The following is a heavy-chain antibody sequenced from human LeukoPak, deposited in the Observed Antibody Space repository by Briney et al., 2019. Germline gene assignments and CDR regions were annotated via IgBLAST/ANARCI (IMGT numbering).Heavy chain of an antibody. J-gene: IGHJ4*02. D-gene: IGHD1-26*01. CDR2: TWYDGSNK. V-gene: IGHV3-33*08. CDR1: GFTVSSNY. CDR3: ARGGLTIAEATTSWYLDY. Sequence: HPGGSLRLSCAASGFTVSSNYMSWVRQAQGKGLEWVALTWYDGSNKNYADSVKGRFTTSRDNSENTLYLQMNSLRGEDTAVYYCARGGLTIAEATTSWYLDYWGQGTLVTVSS.